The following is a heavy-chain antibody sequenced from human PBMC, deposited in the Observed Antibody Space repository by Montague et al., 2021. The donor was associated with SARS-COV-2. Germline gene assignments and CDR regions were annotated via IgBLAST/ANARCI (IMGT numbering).Heavy chain of an antibody. CDR3: GRAWGAVEKNFDY. V-gene: IGHV4-4*02. CDR1: GGSISSSNW. J-gene: IGHJ4*02. D-gene: IGHD5-24*01. Sequence: SETLSLTCAVSGGSISSSNWWSWVRQPPGKGLEWIGEIYHSGSTNYNPSLKSRVTISVDKSKNQFSLKLSSVTAADTAVYYCGRAWGAVEKNFDYWGQGTLVTVSS. CDR2: IYHSGST.